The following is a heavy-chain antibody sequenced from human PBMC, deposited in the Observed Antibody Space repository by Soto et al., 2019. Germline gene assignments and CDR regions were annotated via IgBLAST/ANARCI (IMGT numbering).Heavy chain of an antibody. CDR2: ISYSGSAI. CDR3: AREGRYSGNDYFDY. Sequence: EVQLVESGGGLAQPGGSLRLSCAASGFTFGSYSMNWVRQAPGKGLEWLSYISYSGSAIYYADSVKGRFTISRDNAKNSLYLQMTSLRDEDTAVYYCAREGRYSGNDYFDYWGQGTLVTVSS. CDR1: GFTFGSYS. J-gene: IGHJ4*02. D-gene: IGHD5-12*01. V-gene: IGHV3-48*02.